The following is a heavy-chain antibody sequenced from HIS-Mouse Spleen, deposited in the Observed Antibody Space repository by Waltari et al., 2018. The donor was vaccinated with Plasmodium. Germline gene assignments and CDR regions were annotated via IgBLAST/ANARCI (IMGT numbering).Heavy chain of an antibody. CDR2: IYYSGST. J-gene: IGHJ4*02. CDR3: ARDRITGTSYFDY. V-gene: IGHV4-39*07. Sequence: QLQLQESGPGLVKPSETLSLTCTVSGGSISSSSYYWGWIRQPPGTGLEWIGGIYYSGSTYYNPSLKSRVTISVDTSKNQFSLKLSSVTAADTAVYYCARDRITGTSYFDYWGQGTLVTVSS. D-gene: IGHD1-7*01. CDR1: GGSISSSSYY.